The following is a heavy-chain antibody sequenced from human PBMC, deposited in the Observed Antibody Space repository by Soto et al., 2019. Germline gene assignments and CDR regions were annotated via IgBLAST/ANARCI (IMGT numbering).Heavy chain of an antibody. V-gene: IGHV1-18*01. CDR3: ARYLWSTSTRAPYTGSAP. Sequence: ASVKVSCKASGYTFTSYGISWVRQAPGQGLEWMGWISAYNGNTNYAQKLQGRVTMTTDTSTSTPYRGRGSLRSDATAVFSCARYLWSTSTRAPYTGSAPWGQGPLFPVSS. CDR2: ISAYNGNT. CDR1: GYTFTSYG. J-gene: IGHJ5*02. D-gene: IGHD2-2*01.